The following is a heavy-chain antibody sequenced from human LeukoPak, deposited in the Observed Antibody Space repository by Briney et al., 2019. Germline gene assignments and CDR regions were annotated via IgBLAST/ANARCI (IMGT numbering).Heavy chain of an antibody. CDR1: GFTFITYW. J-gene: IGHJ6*04. CDR2: IKQDGSEK. D-gene: IGHD3-10*02. CDR3: AELGITMIGGV. V-gene: IGHV3-7*01. Sequence: PGGSLRLSCAASGFTFITYWMSWVRQAPGKGLEWVANIKQDGSEKYYVDSVKGRSTISRDNAKNSLYLQMNSLRAEDTAVYYCAELGITMIGGVWGKGTTVTISS.